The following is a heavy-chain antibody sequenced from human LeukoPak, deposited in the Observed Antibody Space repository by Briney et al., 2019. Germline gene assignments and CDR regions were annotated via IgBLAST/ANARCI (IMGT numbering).Heavy chain of an antibody. CDR2: ISYSGYT. V-gene: IGHV4-59*08. CDR3: ARQIAIGGTCLHY. CDR1: GGSINSYY. J-gene: IGHJ4*02. D-gene: IGHD2/OR15-2a*01. Sequence: SETLSLTCTVSGGSINSYYWSWIRQPPGKGLEWIGYISYSGYTHYSPSLQSRVTISVDTSKNQFSLRLSSVTAADTAVYYCARQIAIGGTCLHYWGQGTPVTVSS.